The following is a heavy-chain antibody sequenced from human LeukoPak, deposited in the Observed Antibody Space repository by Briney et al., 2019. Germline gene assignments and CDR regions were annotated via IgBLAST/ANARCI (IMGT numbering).Heavy chain of an antibody. V-gene: IGHV4-61*01. CDR3: TRGHLVGGWFKYDAFDI. CDR1: GASINSDTYY. D-gene: IGHD6-19*01. CDR2: IYYSGST. Sequence: SETLSLTCTVSGASINSDTYYWGWIRQPPGKGLEWIGYIYYSGSTNYNPSLKSRVTISVDTSKNQFSLKLSSVTAADTAVYYCTRGHLVGGWFKYDAFDIWGQGTMVTVSS. J-gene: IGHJ3*02.